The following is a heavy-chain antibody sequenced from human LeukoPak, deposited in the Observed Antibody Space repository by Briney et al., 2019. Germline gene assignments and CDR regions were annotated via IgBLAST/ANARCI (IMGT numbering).Heavy chain of an antibody. D-gene: IGHD2-15*01. CDR1: GFTFSNYA. V-gene: IGHV3-23*01. J-gene: IGHJ6*03. CDR3: MRWSHDSGYYYMDV. CDR2: IFPSGGEI. Sequence: PGGSLRLSCAASGFTFSNYAMRWVRQAPGKGLEWVSSIFPSGGEIHYADSVRGRFTISRDNSKSTLSLQMNSLRAEDTAVYYCMRWSHDSGYYYMDVWGKGTTVTVSS.